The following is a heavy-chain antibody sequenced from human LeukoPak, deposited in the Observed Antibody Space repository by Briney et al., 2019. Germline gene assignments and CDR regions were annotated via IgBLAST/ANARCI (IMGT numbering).Heavy chain of an antibody. CDR2: ISASGGST. V-gene: IGHV3-23*01. Sequence: SGRSLRLSCAASGFTFSSYGMHWVRQAPGKGLEWVSSISASGGSTNYADSVKGRFTISRDNSKNTVYLQMNSLRAEDTAVYYCAKVMKGSERLTMVRGVIIKTAGLYYMDVWGKGTTVTVSS. D-gene: IGHD3-10*01. CDR1: GFTFSSYG. J-gene: IGHJ6*03. CDR3: AKVMKGSERLTMVRGVIIKTAGLYYMDV.